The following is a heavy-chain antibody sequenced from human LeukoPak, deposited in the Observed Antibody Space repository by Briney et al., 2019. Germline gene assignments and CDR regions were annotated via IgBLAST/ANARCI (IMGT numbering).Heavy chain of an antibody. CDR2: ISTSSSTM. J-gene: IGHJ5*02. CDR1: DLTFSINN. CDR3: ARGAAGATRNYFDP. V-gene: IGHV3-48*01. Sequence: GGSLSFSVAAPDLTFSINNMNWVRRAPGKGLKWVSYISTSSSTMYYADSVRGRFTISRDDAKSSLYLQMNSLRAEDAAVYFCARGAAGATRNYFDPWGQGTLVTVSS. D-gene: IGHD1-26*01.